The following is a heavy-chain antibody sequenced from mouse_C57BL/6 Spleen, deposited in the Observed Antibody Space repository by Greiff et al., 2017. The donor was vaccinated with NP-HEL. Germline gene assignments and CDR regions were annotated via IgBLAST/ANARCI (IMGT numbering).Heavy chain of an antibody. CDR2: INPNYGTT. D-gene: IGHD1-1*01. CDR1: GYSFTDYN. V-gene: IGHV1-39*01. Sequence: VQLQQPGTELVKPGASVKLSCKASGYSFTDYNMNWVKQSTGKSLEWIGVINPNYGTTSYNQKFKGKATLTVDQSSSTTYMQLNSLTSEDSAVDYYAGGRSSWFAYWGQGTLVTVSA. J-gene: IGHJ3*01. CDR3: AGGRSSWFAY.